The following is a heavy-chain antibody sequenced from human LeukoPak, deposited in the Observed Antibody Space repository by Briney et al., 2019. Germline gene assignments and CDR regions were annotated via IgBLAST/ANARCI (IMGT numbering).Heavy chain of an antibody. D-gene: IGHD3-10*01. CDR1: GGSFSGYY. CDR3: ARLTGLLFLDY. J-gene: IGHJ4*02. CDR2: INHSGST. V-gene: IGHV4-34*01. Sequence: SETLSLTCAVYGGSFSGYYWSWIRQPPGKGLEWIGEINHSGSTYYNPSLKSRVTISVDTSKNQFSLSLSSVTAADTAVYYCARLTGLLFLDYWGQGTLVTVSS.